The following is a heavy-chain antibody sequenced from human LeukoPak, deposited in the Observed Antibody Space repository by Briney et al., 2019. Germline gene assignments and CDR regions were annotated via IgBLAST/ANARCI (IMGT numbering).Heavy chain of an antibody. Sequence: SETLSLTCAVYGGPFSGYYWSWIRQPPGKGLEWIGEINHSGSTNYNPSLKSRVTISVDTSKNQFSLKLSSVTAADTAVYYCATRYNWNRTLFDYWGQGTLVTVSS. V-gene: IGHV4-34*01. D-gene: IGHD1-20*01. CDR3: ATRYNWNRTLFDY. J-gene: IGHJ4*02. CDR1: GGPFSGYY. CDR2: INHSGST.